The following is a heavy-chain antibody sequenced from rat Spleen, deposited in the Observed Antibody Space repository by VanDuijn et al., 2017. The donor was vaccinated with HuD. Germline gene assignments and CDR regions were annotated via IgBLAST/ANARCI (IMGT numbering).Heavy chain of an antibody. V-gene: IGHV5-58*01. CDR2: ISPDGGDT. J-gene: IGHJ4*01. Sequence: EVQLVETGGGLVQPGRSLKLSCVASGFTFSSYWMYWIRQAPGKGLEWVSSISPDGGDTYYPDSVKGRFTISRDNAENTVYLQMNSLRSEDTATYFCGKDMNYYSTYPFYVMGAWGQGTSVTVSS. CDR3: GKDMNYYSTYPFYVMGA. CDR1: GFTFSSYW. D-gene: IGHD1-2*01.